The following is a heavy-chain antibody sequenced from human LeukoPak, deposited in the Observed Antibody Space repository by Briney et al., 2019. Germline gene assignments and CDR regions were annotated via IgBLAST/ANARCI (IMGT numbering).Heavy chain of an antibody. J-gene: IGHJ4*02. CDR3: ARDRIAAPDDFDY. CDR1: GYTFTGYY. CDR2: INPNSGGT. D-gene: IGHD6-13*01. Sequence: ASVKVSCKASGYTFTGYYMHWVRQAPGQGLEWMGWINPNSGGTNYAQKFQGRVTMTRDTSISTAYMELSRLRSDDTAVYYCARDRIAAPDDFDYWGQGTPVTVSS. V-gene: IGHV1-2*02.